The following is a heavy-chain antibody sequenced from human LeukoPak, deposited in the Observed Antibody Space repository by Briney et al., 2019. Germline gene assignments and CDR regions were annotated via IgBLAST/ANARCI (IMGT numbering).Heavy chain of an antibody. D-gene: IGHD2-15*01. J-gene: IGHJ4*02. V-gene: IGHV3-30*02. CDR3: ATDRATQYFDY. Sequence: SGGSLRLSCAASGITFRSYGMHWVRQAPGKGLEWVAFIWYDGSNKYCADSVKGRFTISRDNSRNTLFLQMNSLRAEDTAVYYCATDRATQYFDYWGQGTLVSVSS. CDR2: IWYDGSNK. CDR1: GITFRSYG.